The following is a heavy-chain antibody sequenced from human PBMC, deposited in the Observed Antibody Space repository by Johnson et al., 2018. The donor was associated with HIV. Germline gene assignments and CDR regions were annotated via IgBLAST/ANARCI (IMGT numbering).Heavy chain of an antibody. V-gene: IGHV3-7*05. Sequence: VQLVESGGGLVQPGGSLRLSCAASGFTFSSYWMSWVRQAPGKGLEWVANIKQDGSEKYYVDSVKGRFTISRDNAKNSLYLQMNSLRAEDTAVYYCARGRDYEDSSGGQDAFDIWGQGTMVTVSS. J-gene: IGHJ3*02. CDR1: GFTFSSYW. CDR2: IKQDGSEK. CDR3: ARGRDYEDSSGGQDAFDI. D-gene: IGHD3-22*01.